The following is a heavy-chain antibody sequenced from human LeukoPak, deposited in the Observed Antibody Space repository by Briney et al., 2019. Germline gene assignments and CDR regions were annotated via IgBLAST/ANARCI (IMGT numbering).Heavy chain of an antibody. CDR2: ISGSAGST. CDR3: ATPYSGSYLPLPPDAFDI. V-gene: IGHV3-23*01. CDR1: GFTFSSYA. Sequence: GGLIILSCAASGFTFSSYAMSWVRQAPGKGLEWVSAISGSAGSTYYADSVKGRFTNSRDNSKNTLYRQMNSLRAEDTAVYYCATPYSGSYLPLPPDAFDIWGQGTMVTLSS. D-gene: IGHD1-26*01. J-gene: IGHJ3*02.